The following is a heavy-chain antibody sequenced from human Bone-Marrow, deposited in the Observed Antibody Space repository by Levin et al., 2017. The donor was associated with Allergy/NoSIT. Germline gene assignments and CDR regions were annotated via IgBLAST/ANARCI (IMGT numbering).Heavy chain of an antibody. J-gene: IGHJ6*02. CDR3: ARDLIPFGGTHYHHFGMDV. V-gene: IGHV3-33*01. Sequence: PGGSLRLSCDASRFTFSTYGMHWVRQAPGKGLEWVATIWYDGKNKYYGDPVKGRFNIDRDISKQTLFLQMSNVRDEDAAVYFCARDLIPFGGTHYHHFGMDVWGQGTTVTVSS. CDR1: RFTFSTYG. D-gene: IGHD3-16*01. CDR2: IWYDGKNK.